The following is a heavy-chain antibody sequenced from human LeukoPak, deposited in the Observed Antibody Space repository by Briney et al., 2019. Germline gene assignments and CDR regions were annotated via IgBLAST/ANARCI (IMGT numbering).Heavy chain of an antibody. Sequence: PGRSLRLSCAASGFTFSSYGMHWVRQAPGKGLEWVAVISYDGSNKYYADPVKGRFTISRDNSKNTLYLQMNSLRAEDTAVYYCAMEDYYDSSGLYHWGQGTLVTVSS. V-gene: IGHV3-30*03. CDR2: ISYDGSNK. CDR3: AMEDYYDSSGLYH. D-gene: IGHD3-22*01. J-gene: IGHJ5*02. CDR1: GFTFSSYG.